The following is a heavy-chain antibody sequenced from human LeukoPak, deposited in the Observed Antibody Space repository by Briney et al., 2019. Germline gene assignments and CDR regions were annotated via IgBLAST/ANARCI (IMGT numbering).Heavy chain of an antibody. V-gene: IGHV1-3*04. CDR1: GYTFTGYG. J-gene: IGHJ5*02. CDR3: ARAIYSSSWYSWFDP. Sequence: ASVKVSCKASGYTFTGYGIHWVRQAPGQRLEWMGWINTGNGNTEYSQKFQGRVTITRDTSASTAYMELSRLRSDDTAVYYCARAIYSSSWYSWFDPWGQGTLVTVSS. CDR2: INTGNGNT. D-gene: IGHD6-13*01.